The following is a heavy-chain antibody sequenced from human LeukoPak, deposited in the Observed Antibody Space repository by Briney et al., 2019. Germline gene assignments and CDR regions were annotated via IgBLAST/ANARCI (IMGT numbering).Heavy chain of an antibody. CDR2: IYSGGST. V-gene: IGHV3-53*01. J-gene: IGHJ3*02. Sequence: AGGSLRLSCAASGFTVSSNYMSWVRQAPGKGLEWVSVIYSGGSTHYADSVKGRFTISRDNSKNTLYLQMNSLRAEDTAIYYCAKDGSGSYPGAFDIWGQGTMVTVSS. D-gene: IGHD1-26*01. CDR1: GFTVSSNY. CDR3: AKDGSGSYPGAFDI.